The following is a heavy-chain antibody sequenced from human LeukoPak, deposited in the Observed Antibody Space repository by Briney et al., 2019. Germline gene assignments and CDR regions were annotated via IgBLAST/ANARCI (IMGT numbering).Heavy chain of an antibody. CDR2: ISGSGGST. D-gene: IGHD1-26*01. Sequence: GGSLRLSCAASGFTFSSYSMNWVRQAPGKGLEWVSDISGSGGSTYYADSVKGRFTISRDNSKNTLYLQMNSLRGEDTALYYCAKKYSTGLDPWGQGTLVTVSS. J-gene: IGHJ5*02. V-gene: IGHV3-23*01. CDR1: GFTFSSYS. CDR3: AKKYSTGLDP.